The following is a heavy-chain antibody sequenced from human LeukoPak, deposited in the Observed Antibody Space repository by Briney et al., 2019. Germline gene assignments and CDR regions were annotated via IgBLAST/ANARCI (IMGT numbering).Heavy chain of an antibody. Sequence: ASVKVSCKASGYTFTSYGISWVRQAPGQGLEWMGWISAYNGNTNYAQKLQGRVTMTTNTSTSTAYMELRSLGSDDTAVYYCARDRIQLGLSKLDYWGQGTLVTVSS. CDR3: ARDRIQLGLSKLDY. D-gene: IGHD5-18*01. V-gene: IGHV1-18*01. J-gene: IGHJ4*02. CDR2: ISAYNGNT. CDR1: GYTFTSYG.